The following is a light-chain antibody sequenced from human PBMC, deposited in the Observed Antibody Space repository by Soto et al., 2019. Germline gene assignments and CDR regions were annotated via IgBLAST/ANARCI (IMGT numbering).Light chain of an antibody. CDR3: ETWDSNTRV. J-gene: IGLJ1*01. CDR2: LEGSGSY. V-gene: IGLV4-60*03. CDR1: SGHSSYI. Sequence: QAVVTQSSSASASLGSSVKLTCTLSSGHSSYIIAWHQQQPGKAPRFLMKLEGSGSYNKGSGVPDRFSGSSSGADRYLTISNLQSEDEADYYCETWDSNTRVFGTGTKVTVL.